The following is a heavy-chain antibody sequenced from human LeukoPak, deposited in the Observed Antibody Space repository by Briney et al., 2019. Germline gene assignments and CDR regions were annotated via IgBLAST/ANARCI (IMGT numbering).Heavy chain of an antibody. D-gene: IGHD5-12*01. CDR2: IRSKAQNYAT. CDR1: GFIFSGPA. Sequence: GGSLRLSCAASGFIFSGPAMHWVRQASGKGLEWLGRIRSKAQNYATAYAPSVKGRFTISRDDSKDMAYLQMNSLKTEDTAVYYCTADMVADFYYYYFYLWGKGTTITVSS. CDR3: TADMVADFYYYYFYL. V-gene: IGHV3-73*01. J-gene: IGHJ6*03.